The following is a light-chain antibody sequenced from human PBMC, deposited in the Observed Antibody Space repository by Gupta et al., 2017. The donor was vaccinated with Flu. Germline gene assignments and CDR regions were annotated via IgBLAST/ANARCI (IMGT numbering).Light chain of an antibody. CDR3: GSCGGINL. V-gene: IGLV2-11*01. CDR2: DGT. Sequence: SALTQPRSVSGSPGQSVAISCKGTTNDIGTYDYVPWHQQRPGKAPKLLIYDGTKRPSGVPDRFSGSKSGTTASLTISGLQAEDEGDYYWGSCGGINLFGGGTKLTVL. CDR1: TNDIGTYDY. J-gene: IGLJ2*01.